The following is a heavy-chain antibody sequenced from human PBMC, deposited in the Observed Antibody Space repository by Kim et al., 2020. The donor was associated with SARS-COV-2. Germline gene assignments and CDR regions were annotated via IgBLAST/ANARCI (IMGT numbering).Heavy chain of an antibody. D-gene: IGHD2-2*02. Sequence: GGSLRLSCAASGFTFSSYSMNWVRQAPGKGLEWVSSISSSRSYIYYADSVKGRFTISRDNAKNSLYLQMNSLRAEDTAVYYCARDMRGWGYCSSTSCYNIANYYYGMDVWGQGTTVTVSS. V-gene: IGHV3-21*01. CDR2: ISSSRSYI. CDR1: GFTFSSYS. CDR3: ARDMRGWGYCSSTSCYNIANYYYGMDV. J-gene: IGHJ6*02.